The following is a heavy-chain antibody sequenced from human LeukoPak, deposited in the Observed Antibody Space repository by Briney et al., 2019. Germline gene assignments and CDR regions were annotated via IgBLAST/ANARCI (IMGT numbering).Heavy chain of an antibody. CDR1: GFTFSDFY. J-gene: IGHJ4*02. Sequence: PGGSLRLSCAASGFTFSDFYMSWIRQAPGKGLEWVSYISGSGSPKYYADSVKGRFTISRDTANNSLYLQMDSLRAEDTAVYYCARIPRLVFRYFEYWGQGVLVTVSS. CDR2: ISGSGSPK. CDR3: ARIPRLVFRYFEY. D-gene: IGHD2/OR15-2a*01. V-gene: IGHV3-11*01.